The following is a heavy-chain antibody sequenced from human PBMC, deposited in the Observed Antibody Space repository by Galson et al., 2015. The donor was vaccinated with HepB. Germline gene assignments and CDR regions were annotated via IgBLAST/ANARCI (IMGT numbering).Heavy chain of an antibody. CDR1: GFTFSRYA. Sequence: SLRLSCAASGFTFSRYAMHWVRQAPGKGLEWVSAISGSGGSTYYADSVKGRFTISRDNSKNTLYLQMNSLRAEDTAVYYCAKDLIVVVDPGDAFDIWGQGTMVTVSS. J-gene: IGHJ3*02. V-gene: IGHV3-23*01. CDR2: ISGSGGST. D-gene: IGHD3-22*01. CDR3: AKDLIVVVDPGDAFDI.